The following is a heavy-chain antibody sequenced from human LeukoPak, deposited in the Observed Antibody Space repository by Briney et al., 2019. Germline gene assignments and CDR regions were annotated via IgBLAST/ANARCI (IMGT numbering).Heavy chain of an antibody. CDR2: INPNSGET. Sequence: ASVKVSCKASGYTFNAYYLHWVRQAAGQGLEWRGWINPNSGETKYAQKFQGRVTLTGDTSISTAYMELSRLRFDDTAVYYCAILRLSTGLWWFFDLWGRGTLVTVSS. CDR1: GYTFNAYY. V-gene: IGHV1-2*02. CDR3: AILRLSTGLWWFFDL. D-gene: IGHD2-8*02. J-gene: IGHJ2*01.